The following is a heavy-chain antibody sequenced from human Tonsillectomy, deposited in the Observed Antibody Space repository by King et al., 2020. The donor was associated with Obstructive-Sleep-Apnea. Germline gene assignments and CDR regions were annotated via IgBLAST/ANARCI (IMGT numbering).Heavy chain of an antibody. J-gene: IGHJ4*02. V-gene: IGHV4-4*02. Sequence: QLQESGPGLVKPSGTLSLTCAVSGGSISSSNWWSWVRQPPGKGLEWIGEIYHIGSTNYNPSLTSRVTLSVDKAKNHFSLKLRSVTAADTAVYYCARGNYDSSGHPQDYWGQGTLVTVSS. CDR2: IYHIGST. CDR3: ARGNYDSSGHPQDY. CDR1: GGSISSSNW. D-gene: IGHD3-22*01.